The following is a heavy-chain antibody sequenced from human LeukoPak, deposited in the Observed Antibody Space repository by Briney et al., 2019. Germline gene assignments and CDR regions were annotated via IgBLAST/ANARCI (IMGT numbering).Heavy chain of an antibody. J-gene: IGHJ5*02. Sequence: GSLSLSCAASGFTPSSYSTGWVRQAPGGGLGWVSYITSSGKITNADSFKGGFTLSRYNPTKPLSLRINSLRDEDTAVYYCARSAIPGVHEFDPWGQGTLVTVSS. CDR1: GFTPSSYS. CDR3: ARSAIPGVHEFDP. CDR2: ITSSGKI. D-gene: IGHD6-6*01. V-gene: IGHV3-48*02.